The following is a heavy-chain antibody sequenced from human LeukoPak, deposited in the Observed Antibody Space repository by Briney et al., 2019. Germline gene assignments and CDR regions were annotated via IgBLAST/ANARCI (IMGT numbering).Heavy chain of an antibody. CDR2: IYSGGST. Sequence: GSLRLSCAASGFTVSSNYMSWVRQAPGKGLEWVSVIYSGGSTYYADSVKGRFTISRDNSKNTLYLQMNSLRAEDTAVYYCARERFGGAFDIWGQGTMVTVSS. CDR1: GFTVSSNY. J-gene: IGHJ3*02. V-gene: IGHV3-66*01. D-gene: IGHD3-10*01. CDR3: ARERFGGAFDI.